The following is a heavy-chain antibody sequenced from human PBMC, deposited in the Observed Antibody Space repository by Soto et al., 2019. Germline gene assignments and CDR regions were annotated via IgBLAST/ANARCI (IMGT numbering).Heavy chain of an antibody. D-gene: IGHD2-21*02. J-gene: IGHJ4*02. CDR2: INSDGSST. CDR1: GFTFSSYW. Sequence: GGSLRLSCAASGFTFSSYWMHWVRQAPGKGLVWVSRINSDGSSTSYADSVKGRFTISRDNSKNTLYLQMNSLRAEDTAVYYCAKDKRAVVVTAPFDYWGQGTLVTVSS. CDR3: AKDKRAVVVTAPFDY. V-gene: IGHV3-74*01.